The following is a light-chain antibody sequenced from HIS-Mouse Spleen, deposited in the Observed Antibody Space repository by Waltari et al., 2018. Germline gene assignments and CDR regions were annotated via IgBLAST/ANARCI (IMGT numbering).Light chain of an antibody. CDR2: EVS. J-gene: IGLJ1*01. CDR1: SSAVGGYNY. V-gene: IGLV2-14*01. CDR3: SSYTSSSTPYV. Sequence: SALTQPASVSGSPGQSITISCTGTSSAVGGYNYASWYQQHPGKAPKLMIYEVSNRPSGVSNRFSGSKSGNTASLTISGLQAEDEADYYCSSYTSSSTPYVFGTGTKVTVL.